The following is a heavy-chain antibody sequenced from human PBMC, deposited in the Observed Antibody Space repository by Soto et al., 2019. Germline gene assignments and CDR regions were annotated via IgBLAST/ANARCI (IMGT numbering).Heavy chain of an antibody. Sequence: QLQLQESGPGLVKPSETLSLTCTVSGGSISSSSYYWGWIRQHPGKGLEWIGSIYYSGSTYYNPSLKSRVTISVDTSKNQFSLKLSSVTAADTAVYYCARLKKKQQLADWGQGTLVTVSS. D-gene: IGHD6-13*01. J-gene: IGHJ4*02. CDR3: ARLKKKQQLAD. CDR2: IYYSGST. CDR1: GGSISSSSYY. V-gene: IGHV4-39*01.